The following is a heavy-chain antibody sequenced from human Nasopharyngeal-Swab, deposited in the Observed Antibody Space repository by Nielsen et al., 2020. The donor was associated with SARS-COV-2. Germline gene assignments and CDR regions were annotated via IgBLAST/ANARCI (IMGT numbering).Heavy chain of an antibody. J-gene: IGHJ5*02. Sequence: VRQAPGKGLEWIGEIYHSGSTNYNPSLKSRINISLDKSKNQFSLKLRSVTAADTAVYYCARVIAWFGPWGQGTLVTVSS. V-gene: IGHV4-4*02. CDR3: ARVIAWFGP. CDR2: IYHSGST. D-gene: IGHD2-15*01.